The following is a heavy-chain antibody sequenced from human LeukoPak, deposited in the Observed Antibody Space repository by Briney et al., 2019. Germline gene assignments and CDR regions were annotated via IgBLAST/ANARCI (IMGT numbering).Heavy chain of an antibody. D-gene: IGHD6-13*01. CDR2: INPNGGST. V-gene: IGHV1-46*01. CDR1: GYTFTSYY. J-gene: IGHJ5*02. Sequence: ASVKVSCKASGYTFTSYYIHWVRQAPGQGLEWVGIINPNGGSTTYGQKFQGRVTMTTDTSTSTAYMELRSLRSDDTAVYYCARATSSSWPWWFDPWGQGTLVSVSS. CDR3: ARATSSSWPWWFDP.